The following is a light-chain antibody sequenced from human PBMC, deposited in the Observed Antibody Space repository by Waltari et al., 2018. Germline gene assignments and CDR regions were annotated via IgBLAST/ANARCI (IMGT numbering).Light chain of an antibody. CDR2: DVI. CDR1: SSDVGGYNY. Sequence: QSALTQPRSVSGSPGQSVPISCTGTSSDVGGYNYVSWYQHHPGKAPKLLIFDVIKRPSGVPDRFSGSKSGNTASLTISGLQAEDEADYYCCSYAGSYTVVFGGGTRLTVL. CDR3: CSYAGSYTVV. V-gene: IGLV2-11*01. J-gene: IGLJ2*01.